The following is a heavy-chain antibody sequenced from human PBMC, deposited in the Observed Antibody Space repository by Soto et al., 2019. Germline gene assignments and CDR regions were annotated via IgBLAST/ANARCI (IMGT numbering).Heavy chain of an antibody. Sequence: PSETLSLTCTVSGGSISSGDYYWSWIRQPPGKGLEWIGYIYYSGSTYYNPSLKSRVTISVDTSKNQFSLKLSSVTAADTAVYYCARLGGSYAVPHFDEWGQGTLVTVSS. J-gene: IGHJ4*02. CDR3: ARLGGSYAVPHFDE. CDR1: GGSISSGDYY. CDR2: IYYSGST. V-gene: IGHV4-30-4*01. D-gene: IGHD1-26*01.